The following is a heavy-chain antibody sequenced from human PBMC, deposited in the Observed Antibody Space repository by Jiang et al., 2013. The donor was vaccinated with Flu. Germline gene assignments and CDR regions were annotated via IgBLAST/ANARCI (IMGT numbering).Heavy chain of an antibody. CDR3: TTGHSSTGHDGY. CDR2: IKHKHKSNSGTI. J-gene: IGHJ4*02. CDR1: GFSLSSAW. D-gene: IGHD6-19*01. V-gene: IGHV3-15*07. Sequence: GFSLSSAWTGTGSARLRGKGLEWVGRIKHKHKSNSGTIDYAAPVKGRFTISRDDSKNTLFLQMNSLKSEDTAVYYCTTGHSSTGHDGYWGQGTLVIVSS.